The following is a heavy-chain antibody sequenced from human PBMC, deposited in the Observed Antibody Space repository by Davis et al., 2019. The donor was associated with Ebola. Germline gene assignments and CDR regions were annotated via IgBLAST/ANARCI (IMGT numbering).Heavy chain of an antibody. CDR1: GYSFTTYW. D-gene: IGHD1-1*01. V-gene: IGHV5-51*01. CDR3: ARQVEGDDAFDI. Sequence: KVSCKTSGYSFTTYWISWVRQMPGKGLEWMGIIYPGDSDTRYSPSFQGQVTISADKSISTAYLQWSSLKASDTAMYYCARQVEGDDAFDIWGQGTMVTVSS. CDR2: IYPGDSDT. J-gene: IGHJ3*02.